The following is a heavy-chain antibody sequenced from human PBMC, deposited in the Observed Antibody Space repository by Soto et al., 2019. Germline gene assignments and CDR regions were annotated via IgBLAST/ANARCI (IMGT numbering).Heavy chain of an antibody. Sequence: PSEPLSLTCDVSGASITTYYWSWIRQAPGKGLEWIGNVYHTGSTDYNSSLRSRVTISVDTSKNQFSLNMNSVTAADTAVYYCARPLFGSAWTLDAWGQGPLGT. V-gene: IGHV4-59*13. CDR2: VYHTGST. J-gene: IGHJ5*02. CDR1: GASITTYY. D-gene: IGHD2-21*01. CDR3: ARPLFGSAWTLDA.